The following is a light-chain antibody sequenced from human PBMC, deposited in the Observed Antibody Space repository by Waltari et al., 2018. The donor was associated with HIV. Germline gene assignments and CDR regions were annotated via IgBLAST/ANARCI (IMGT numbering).Light chain of an antibody. J-gene: IGLJ3*02. CDR2: EVT. Sequence: QSALTQPASVSGSPGQSITISCTGTSSDVGSYNLVSWYQQHPGKAPKLMIYEVTKRPSGVSNRFSGSKSGNTASLTISGLQAEDEADYYCNSYATVSAWVFGGGTKLTVL. V-gene: IGLV2-23*02. CDR3: NSYATVSAWV. CDR1: SSDVGSYNL.